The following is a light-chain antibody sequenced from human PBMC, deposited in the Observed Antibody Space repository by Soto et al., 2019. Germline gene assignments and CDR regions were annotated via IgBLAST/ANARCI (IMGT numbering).Light chain of an antibody. CDR2: EVN. CDR3: CSFAGSYYV. V-gene: IGLV2-11*01. Sequence: QSALTQPRSVSGSPGQSVAISCTGTSRDIEAYDYVSWYQQHPGKATKLIISEVNKRPSGVSYRFSGSKSGNTASLTISGLQGEDEADYYCCSFAGSYYVFGTGTKVTVL. CDR1: SRDIEAYDY. J-gene: IGLJ1*01.